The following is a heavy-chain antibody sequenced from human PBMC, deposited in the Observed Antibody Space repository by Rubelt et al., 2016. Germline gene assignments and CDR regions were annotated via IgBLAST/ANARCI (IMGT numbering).Heavy chain of an antibody. V-gene: IGHV2-70*15. CDR2: LDWDDDK. CDR1: GFSLRTSGMF. J-gene: IGHJ2*01. D-gene: IGHD2-2*01. CDR3: ARTRTLYWYFDI. Sequence: QVTLRESGPALVKPTQTLTLTCTFSGFSLRTSGMFVSWIRQPPGKALEWPARLDWDDDKYYSTSLKTRLTISKDTSKNQVVLQMTNKDPGDKATYYCARTRTLYWYFDIWGRGTLVTVSS.